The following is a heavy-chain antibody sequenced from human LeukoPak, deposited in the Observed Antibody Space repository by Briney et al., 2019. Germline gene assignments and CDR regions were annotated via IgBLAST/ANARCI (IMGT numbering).Heavy chain of an antibody. CDR2: ISSSSSYI. J-gene: IGHJ4*02. D-gene: IGHD3-16*01. CDR1: GFTFSSYS. Sequence: GGSLRLSCAASGFTFSSYSMNWVRQAPGKGLEWVSSISSSSSYIYYADSVKGRFTISRDNAKNSLYLQMNSLRAEDTAVYYCARGLGLHYYFDYWGQGTLVTVSS. V-gene: IGHV3-21*01. CDR3: ARGLGLHYYFDY.